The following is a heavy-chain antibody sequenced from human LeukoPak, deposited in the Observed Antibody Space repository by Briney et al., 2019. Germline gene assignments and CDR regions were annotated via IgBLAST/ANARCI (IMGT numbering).Heavy chain of an antibody. Sequence: ASVKVSCKASGYTFTDYYVHWVRQAPGQGLEWMGWINSNSGSTSYAQNFQGRFTMTRDTSISTLYVELSSLRSDDTAVYYCARVRVYSSGWNFDYWGQGTLVTVSS. J-gene: IGHJ4*02. D-gene: IGHD6-19*01. V-gene: IGHV1-2*02. CDR2: INSNSGST. CDR1: GYTFTDYY. CDR3: ARVRVYSSGWNFDY.